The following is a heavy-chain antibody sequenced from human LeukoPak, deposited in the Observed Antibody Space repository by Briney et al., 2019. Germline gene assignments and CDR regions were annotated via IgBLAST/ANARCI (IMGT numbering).Heavy chain of an antibody. CDR3: VRNGGNLDY. CDR1: GFTFSNYG. V-gene: IGHV3-64D*06. Sequence: GGSLRLSCSASGFTFSNYGMHWVRKGPGKGLEYVSAINSNGGSTYYADSMKGRFIISRDNSKNTLYLQMSSLRAEDTAVYYCVRNGGNLDYWGQGTLVTVSS. D-gene: IGHD1-1*01. CDR2: INSNGGST. J-gene: IGHJ4*02.